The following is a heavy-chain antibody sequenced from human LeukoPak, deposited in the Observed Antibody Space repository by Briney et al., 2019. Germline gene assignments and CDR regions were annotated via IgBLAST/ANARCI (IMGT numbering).Heavy chain of an antibody. D-gene: IGHD3-22*01. J-gene: IGHJ4*02. CDR3: ARDFGYYYDSSGFHY. V-gene: IGHV3-30*03. CDR2: ISYDGSNK. Sequence: GRSLRLSCAASGLTFSSYGMHWVRQAPGKGLEWVAVISYDGSNKYYADSVKGRFTISRDNSKNTLYLQMNSLRAEDTAVYYCARDFGYYYDSSGFHYWGQGTLVTVSS. CDR1: GLTFSSYG.